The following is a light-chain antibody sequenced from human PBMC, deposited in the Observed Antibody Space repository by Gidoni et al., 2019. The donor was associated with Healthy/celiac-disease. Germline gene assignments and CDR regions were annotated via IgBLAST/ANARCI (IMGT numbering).Light chain of an antibody. Sequence: QSVLPQPPSLSGAPGQRVTISCTGSSSNIGAGYAVHWYQQLPGTAPKLPIYGNSNRPAGVPDRFSGSKSGTSASLAITGRQAEDEADYYCQSYDSSLSGFVVFGGGTKLTVL. V-gene: IGLV1-40*01. J-gene: IGLJ2*01. CDR1: SSNIGAGYA. CDR3: QSYDSSLSGFVV. CDR2: GNS.